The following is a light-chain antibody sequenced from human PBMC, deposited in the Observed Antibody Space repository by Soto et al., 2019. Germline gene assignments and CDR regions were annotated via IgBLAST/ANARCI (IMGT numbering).Light chain of an antibody. V-gene: IGLV2-11*01. CDR2: DVS. CDR3: CSYAGTYTGV. CDR1: SSDVGRYSY. Sequence: QSVLTQPRSVSGSPGQSVSISCTGTSSDVGRYSYVSWYQQHPGKAPKLMIYDVSEWPSGVPDRFSGSKSGNTASLTISGLQAEDEADYYCCSYAGTYTGVFGTGTKVTVL. J-gene: IGLJ1*01.